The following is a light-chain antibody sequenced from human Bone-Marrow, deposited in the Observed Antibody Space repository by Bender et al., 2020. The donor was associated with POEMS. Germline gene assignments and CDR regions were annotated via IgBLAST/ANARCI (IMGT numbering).Light chain of an antibody. J-gene: IGLJ1*01. CDR1: SSDVGGDYSY. V-gene: IGLV2-14*01. CDR3: SSYTPSSTYV. CDR2: DVS. Sequence: QSALTQPASVSGSPGQSITISCTGTSSDVGGDYSYVSWYQQHPGKAPKLMIYDVSNRPSGVSNRFSGSKSGNTASLTISGLRTEDEADYYCSSYTPSSTYVFGTGTTVTVL.